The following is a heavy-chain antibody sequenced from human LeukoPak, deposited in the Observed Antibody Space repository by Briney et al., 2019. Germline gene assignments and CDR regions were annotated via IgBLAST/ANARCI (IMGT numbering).Heavy chain of an antibody. D-gene: IGHD5-12*01. J-gene: IGHJ4*02. CDR3: AGDRVVAPYYFDY. CDR2: ISSSSSYI. V-gene: IGHV3-21*01. Sequence: GGSLRLSCAASGFTFRSYTMNWVRQAPGKGLEWVSSISSSSSYIYYADSMKGRFTISRDSAKNSLYLQMNSLRAEDTAVYYCAGDRVVAPYYFDYWGQGTLVTVSS. CDR1: GFTFRSYT.